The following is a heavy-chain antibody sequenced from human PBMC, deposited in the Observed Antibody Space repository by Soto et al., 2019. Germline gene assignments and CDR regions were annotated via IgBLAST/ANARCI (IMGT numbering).Heavy chain of an antibody. J-gene: IGHJ6*02. V-gene: IGHV3-33*01. CDR2: IWYDGSNK. CDR1: GFTFSSYG. Sequence: QVQLVESGGGVVQPGRSLRLSCAASGFTFSSYGMHWVRQAPGKGLEWVAVIWYDGSNKYYADSVKGRFTISRDNSKNPLYLQMNGLRAEDTAVYYCASDLVVRGVIITAHYYYYYGMDVWCQGTTVTVSS. CDR3: ASDLVVRGVIITAHYYYYYGMDV. D-gene: IGHD3-10*01.